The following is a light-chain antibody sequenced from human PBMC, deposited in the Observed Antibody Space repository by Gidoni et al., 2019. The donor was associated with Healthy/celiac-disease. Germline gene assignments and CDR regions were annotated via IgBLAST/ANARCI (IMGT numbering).Light chain of an antibody. Sequence: SASVGDRVTITCRASQNITTFLNWYQQNPGKAPKLLIYITSNLQRGVSSRFSGSGSGTDFTLTISSLQPKDLATYFCQQSYSPPYTFGQGTRLEIK. V-gene: IGKV1-39*01. CDR2: ITS. J-gene: IGKJ2*01. CDR1: QNITTF. CDR3: QQSYSPPYT.